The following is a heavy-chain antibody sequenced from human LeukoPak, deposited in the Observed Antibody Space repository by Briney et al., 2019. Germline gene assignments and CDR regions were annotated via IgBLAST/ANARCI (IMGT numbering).Heavy chain of an antibody. CDR3: AKDLTTGALSFDY. Sequence: GGSLRLSCAASGFTFSSYAMSWVRQAPGKGLEWVAVISYDGSNKYYADSVKGRFTISRDNSKNTLYLQMNSLRAEDTAVYSCAKDLTTGALSFDYWGQGTLVTVSS. D-gene: IGHD1-1*01. V-gene: IGHV3-30-3*01. CDR2: ISYDGSNK. J-gene: IGHJ4*02. CDR1: GFTFSSYA.